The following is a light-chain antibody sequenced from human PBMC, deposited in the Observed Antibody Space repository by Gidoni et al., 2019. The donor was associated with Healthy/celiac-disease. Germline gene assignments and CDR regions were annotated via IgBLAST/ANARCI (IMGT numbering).Light chain of an antibody. CDR3: SSYTSSSFVV. CDR2: EVS. V-gene: IGLV2-14*01. Sequence: QSALTQPASVSGSPGQSSTISCTGTSSDVGGYNYVSWYQQHPGKAPKLMIYEVSNRPSGVSNRFSGSKSGNTASLTISGLQAEDEADYYCSSYTSSSFVVFGGGPKLTVL. CDR1: SSDVGGYNY. J-gene: IGLJ2*01.